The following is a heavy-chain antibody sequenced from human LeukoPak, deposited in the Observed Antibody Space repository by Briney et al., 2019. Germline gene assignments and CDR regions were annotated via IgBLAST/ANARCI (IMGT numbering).Heavy chain of an antibody. CDR2: IYYSGST. CDR3: ATQGNYFDY. D-gene: IGHD3-10*01. Sequence: SETLSLTCTVSGGSISSSSYYWGWIRQPPGKRLEWIGSIYYSGSTYYNPSLKSRVTISVDTSKNQFSMKLSSVTAADTAVYYCATQGNYFDYWGQGTLVTVSS. CDR1: GGSISSSSYY. J-gene: IGHJ4*02. V-gene: IGHV4-39*01.